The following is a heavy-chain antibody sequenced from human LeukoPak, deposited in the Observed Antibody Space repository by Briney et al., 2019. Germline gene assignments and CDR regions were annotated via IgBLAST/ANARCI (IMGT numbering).Heavy chain of an antibody. Sequence: GGSLRLSCAASGFTVSSNYMSWVRQAPGTGLEWVSIIYDIGSTYYADSVKGRFTISRDNSQNTLYLQLNSLRAEDTAVYYCARTAVTPGSSDAFDIWGQGTMVTVSS. V-gene: IGHV3-53*01. CDR1: GFTVSSNY. CDR3: ARTAVTPGSSDAFDI. CDR2: IYDIGST. J-gene: IGHJ3*02. D-gene: IGHD4-17*01.